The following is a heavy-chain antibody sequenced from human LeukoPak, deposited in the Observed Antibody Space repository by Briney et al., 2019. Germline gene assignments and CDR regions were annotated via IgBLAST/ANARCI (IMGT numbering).Heavy chain of an antibody. D-gene: IGHD6-19*01. CDR2: IIYDGSNE. CDR3: ARGVGETLSGWTLDY. V-gene: IGHV3-30*04. Sequence: GGSLRLSCAASGFDFSSYAMHWVRQAPGKGLEWMAVIIYDGSNENYADSVKGRFTISRDNSRNTLYMKMNSLRVEDTAVYYCARGVGETLSGWTLDYWGHGTLVAVSS. J-gene: IGHJ4*01. CDR1: GFDFSSYA.